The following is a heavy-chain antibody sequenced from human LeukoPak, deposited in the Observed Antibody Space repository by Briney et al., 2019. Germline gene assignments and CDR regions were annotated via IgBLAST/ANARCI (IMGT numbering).Heavy chain of an antibody. V-gene: IGHV3-23*01. D-gene: IGHD1-26*01. CDR1: GFTFSSYA. CDR2: ISGSGGST. Sequence: GGSLRLSCAASGFTFSSYAMSWVRQAPGKGLEWVSAISGSGGSTYYADSVKGRFTISRDNSKNTLYLQMNSLRAEDTAVYYCAKDRHQVEATAEFDYWGQGTLVTVSS. CDR3: AKDRHQVEATAEFDY. J-gene: IGHJ4*02.